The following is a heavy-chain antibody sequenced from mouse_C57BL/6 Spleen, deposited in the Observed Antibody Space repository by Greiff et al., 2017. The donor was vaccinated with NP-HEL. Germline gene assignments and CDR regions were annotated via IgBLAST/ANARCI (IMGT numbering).Heavy chain of an antibody. D-gene: IGHD2-4*01. Sequence: QVHVKQSGAELVKPGASVKMSCKASGYTFTTYPIEWMKQNHGKSLEWIGNFHPYNDDTKYNEKFKGKATLTVEKSSSTVYLELSRLTSDDSAVYYCERRNYDYDGGLAYWGQGTLVTVSA. V-gene: IGHV1-47*01. J-gene: IGHJ3*01. CDR1: GYTFTTYP. CDR3: ERRNYDYDGGLAY. CDR2: FHPYNDDT.